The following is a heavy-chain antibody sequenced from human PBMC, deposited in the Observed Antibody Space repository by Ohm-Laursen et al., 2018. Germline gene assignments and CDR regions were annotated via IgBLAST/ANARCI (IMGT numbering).Heavy chain of an antibody. CDR2: INPSGGIT. Sequence: PSLKPSSKVSGYTLTIYYMHWVRQAPGQGLEWMGVINPSGGITSYAQKFQGRVTMTRDTSTSTLHMELSSLTPEDTAVYYCARDLANSGSHSPHYWGQGTLVTVSS. CDR3: ARDLANSGSHSPHY. D-gene: IGHD3-10*01. CDR1: GYTLTIYY. J-gene: IGHJ4*02. V-gene: IGHV1-46*01.